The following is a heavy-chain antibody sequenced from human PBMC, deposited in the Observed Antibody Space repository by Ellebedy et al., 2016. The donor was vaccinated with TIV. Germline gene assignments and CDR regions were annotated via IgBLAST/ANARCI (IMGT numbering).Heavy chain of an antibody. V-gene: IGHV3-7*01. CDR3: ARELTGYYVGY. CDR2: VKQDGTEK. Sequence: GESLKISCEASGFTFTSYWMYWVRQAPGKGLEWVATVKQDGTEKFYVDSVKGRFTISRDNSKSTLYLQMNSLRAEDTAVYYCARELTGYYVGYWGQGTLVTVSS. D-gene: IGHD3-9*01. CDR1: GFTFTSYW. J-gene: IGHJ4*02.